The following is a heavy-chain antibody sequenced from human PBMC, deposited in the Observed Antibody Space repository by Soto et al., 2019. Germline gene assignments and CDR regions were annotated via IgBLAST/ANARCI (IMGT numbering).Heavy chain of an antibody. CDR2: IIPILGIA. V-gene: IGHV1-69*08. CDR1: GGTFSSYT. Sequence: QVQLVQSGAEVKKPGSSVKVSCKASGGTFSSYTISWVRQAPGQGLEWMGRIIPILGIANYAQKFQGRVTITADKSTSTAYMELSSLRSEDTAVYYCARDGVYYYGSGNYYYGMDVWGQGTTVTVSS. J-gene: IGHJ6*02. CDR3: ARDGVYYYGSGNYYYGMDV. D-gene: IGHD3-10*01.